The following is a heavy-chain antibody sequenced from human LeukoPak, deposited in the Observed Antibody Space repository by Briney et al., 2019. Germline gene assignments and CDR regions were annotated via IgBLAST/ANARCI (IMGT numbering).Heavy chain of an antibody. Sequence: GGSLRLSCAASGFTFSSYAMSWVRQAPGKGLEWVSAITNSGGTTYYAYSVKGRFTISRDNSKNTLYLQMNSLRAEDTAVYYCAKDPPHVSWRFDYWGQGTLVTVSS. D-gene: IGHD3-16*01. CDR2: ITNSGGTT. V-gene: IGHV3-23*01. CDR3: AKDPPHVSWRFDY. CDR1: GFTFSSYA. J-gene: IGHJ4*02.